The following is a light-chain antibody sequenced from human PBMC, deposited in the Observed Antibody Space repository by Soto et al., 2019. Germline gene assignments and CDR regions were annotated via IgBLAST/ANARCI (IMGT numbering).Light chain of an antibody. CDR2: DTS. CDR1: TGAVTSGHN. J-gene: IGLJ2*01. Sequence: QAVVTQEPSLTVSPGGTGTLPRCSSTGAVTSGHNPYWFQQKPGQAPTILIYDTSDKHSWTSAWFSGSLIGGKDALTHSGAQPEDEAEYYGLLSYSGVVIFGGGTKLTVL. V-gene: IGLV7-46*01. CDR3: LLSYSGVVI.